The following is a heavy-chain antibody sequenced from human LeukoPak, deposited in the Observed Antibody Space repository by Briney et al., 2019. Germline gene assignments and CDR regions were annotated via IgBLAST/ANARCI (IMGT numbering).Heavy chain of an antibody. CDR1: GFTFSSYA. V-gene: IGHV3-30*04. CDR2: ISYDGSNK. J-gene: IGHJ4*02. Sequence: GGSLRLSCAASGFTFSSYAMHWVRQAPGKGLEWVAVISYDGSNKYYADSVKGRFTISRDNSKNTLYLQMNSLRAEDTAVYYCARGMVLWFGEGISYYFDYWGQGTLVTVSS. CDR3: ARGMVLWFGEGISYYFDY. D-gene: IGHD3-10*01.